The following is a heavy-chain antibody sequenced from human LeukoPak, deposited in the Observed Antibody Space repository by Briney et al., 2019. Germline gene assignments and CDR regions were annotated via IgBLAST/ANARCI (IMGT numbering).Heavy chain of an antibody. D-gene: IGHD2-2*01. CDR2: ISSSSSTI. Sequence: GGSLRLSCAASGFTFSSYNMNWVRQAPGKGLEWVSYISSSSSTIYYADSEKGRFTISRDNAKNSLYLQMNSLRAEDTAVYYCARDKCSSTSCYYDYWGQGTLVTVSS. CDR1: GFTFSSYN. CDR3: ARDKCSSTSCYYDY. V-gene: IGHV3-48*01. J-gene: IGHJ4*02.